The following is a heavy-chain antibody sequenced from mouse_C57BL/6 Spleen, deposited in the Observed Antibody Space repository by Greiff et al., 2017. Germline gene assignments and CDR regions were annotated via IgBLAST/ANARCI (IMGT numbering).Heavy chain of an antibody. CDR3: AREGTTTVVAPYWYFNV. D-gene: IGHD1-1*01. CDR1: GYTFTSYW. V-gene: IGHV1-55*01. CDR2: IYPGSGST. Sequence: VQLQQPGAELVKPGASVKMSCKASGYTFTSYWLTWVKQRPGQGLEWIGDIYPGSGSTNYNEKFKSKATLTVDTSSSTAYMQLSSLTSEDSAVYYCAREGTTTVVAPYWYFNVWGTGTTGTVSS. J-gene: IGHJ1*03.